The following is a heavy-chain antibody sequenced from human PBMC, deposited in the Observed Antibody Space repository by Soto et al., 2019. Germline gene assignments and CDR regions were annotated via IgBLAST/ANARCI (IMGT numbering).Heavy chain of an antibody. Sequence: EVQLLESGGGLVQPGGSLRLSCAASGFTFSRYAMTWVRQAPGKGLEWVSGISDSGDSRYYADSVKGRFTISRDKSKNTLYLQMNSLRADDTAVYYCARGAHGRWFGELSRVPGVLVGYWLDPWGQGTLVTVSS. CDR3: ARGAHGRWFGELSRVPGVLVGYWLDP. V-gene: IGHV3-23*01. J-gene: IGHJ5*02. D-gene: IGHD3-10*01. CDR2: ISDSGDSR. CDR1: GFTFSRYA.